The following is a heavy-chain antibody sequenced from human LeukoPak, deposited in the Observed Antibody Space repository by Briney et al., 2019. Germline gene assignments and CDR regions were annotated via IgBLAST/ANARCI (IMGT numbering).Heavy chain of an antibody. CDR2: IFPIGGEI. Sequence: PGGSLRLSCAASGFTFSTFAMIWVRQPPGKGLEWVSSIFPIGGEIHYADSVRGRFTISRGNSKSTLSLQMNSLRAEDTAIYFCAKGQVDYCSGSRCYPFDDWGQGTLVTVSS. CDR3: AKGQVDYCSGSRCYPFDD. CDR1: GFTFSTFA. V-gene: IGHV3-23*01. J-gene: IGHJ4*02. D-gene: IGHD2-15*01.